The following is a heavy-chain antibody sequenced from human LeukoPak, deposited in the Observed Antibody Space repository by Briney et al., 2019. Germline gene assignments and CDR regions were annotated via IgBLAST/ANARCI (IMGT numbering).Heavy chain of an antibody. CDR3: AKDQNYDILTGYSHYYYYYGMDV. CDR1: GFTVSSNY. D-gene: IGHD3-9*01. CDR2: IYSGGST. J-gene: IGHJ6*02. Sequence: GGSLRLSCAASGFTVSSNYMSWVRQAPGKGLEWVSVIYSGGSTYYADSVKGRFTISRDNSKNTLYLQMNSLRAEDTAVYYCAKDQNYDILTGYSHYYYYYGMDVWGQGTTVTVSS. V-gene: IGHV3-53*05.